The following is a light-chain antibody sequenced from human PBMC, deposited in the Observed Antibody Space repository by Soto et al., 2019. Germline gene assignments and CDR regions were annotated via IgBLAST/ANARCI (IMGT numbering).Light chain of an antibody. Sequence: QSVLTQPPSVSAAPGQKVTISCSGSSSNIGNNYVSWYQQLPGTAPKLLIYDNNKRPSGIPDRFSGSKSGTSATLGITGLQTGVEADYYCGTWDSSLRVVVFGGGTKPTVL. CDR1: SSNIGNNY. CDR2: DNN. V-gene: IGLV1-51*01. CDR3: GTWDSSLRVVV. J-gene: IGLJ2*01.